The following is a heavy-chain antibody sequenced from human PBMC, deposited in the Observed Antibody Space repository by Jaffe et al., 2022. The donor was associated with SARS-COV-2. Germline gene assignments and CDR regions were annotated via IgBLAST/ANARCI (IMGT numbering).Heavy chain of an antibody. CDR1: GFTFSSYA. CDR2: ISGSGGST. Sequence: EVQLLESGGGLVQPGGSLRLSCAASGFTFSSYAMSWVRQAPGKGLEWVSAISGSGGSTYYADSVKGRFTISRDNSKNTLYLQMNSLRAEDTAVYYCATDPTRLYSSGPRHYYYGMDVWGQGTTVTVSS. J-gene: IGHJ6*02. V-gene: IGHV3-23*01. CDR3: ATDPTRLYSSGPRHYYYGMDV. D-gene: IGHD6-19*01.